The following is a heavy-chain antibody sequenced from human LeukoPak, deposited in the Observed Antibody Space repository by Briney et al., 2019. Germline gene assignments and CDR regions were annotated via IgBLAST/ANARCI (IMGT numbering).Heavy chain of an antibody. CDR2: IRSKPYGVTP. D-gene: IGHD3-10*01. V-gene: IGHV3-49*04. CDR1: GFSFSDYY. Sequence: GGSVRLSCAASGFSFSDYYMSWVRQAPGKGREGVGLIRSKPYGVTPEPDPSVKGRFTISRDDSKSIAYLQMNSLKTEDTAVYYCSRADYYGSGSPISLDVWGKGTTVTVSS. CDR3: SRADYYGSGSPISLDV. J-gene: IGHJ6*04.